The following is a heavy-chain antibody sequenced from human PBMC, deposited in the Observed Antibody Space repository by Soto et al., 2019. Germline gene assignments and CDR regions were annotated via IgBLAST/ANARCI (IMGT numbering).Heavy chain of an antibody. CDR2: ISSSSSTI. CDR3: AREHSRGVGAFDI. J-gene: IGHJ3*02. Sequence: GGSLRLSCAASGFTFSSYSMNWVRQAPGKGLEWVSYISSSSSTIYYADSVKGRFTISRDNAKNSLYLQMNSLRAEDTAVYYCAREHSRGVGAFDIWGQGTMVTVSS. V-gene: IGHV3-48*01. D-gene: IGHD3-10*01. CDR1: GFTFSSYS.